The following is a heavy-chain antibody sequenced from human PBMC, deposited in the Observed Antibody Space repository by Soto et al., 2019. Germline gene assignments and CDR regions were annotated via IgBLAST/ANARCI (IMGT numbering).Heavy chain of an antibody. CDR2: IGRSGETI. J-gene: IGHJ4*02. D-gene: IGHD6-6*01. Sequence: GSLRLSCVGSGFTFSSFEMNWVRQTPGKGLEWLSYIGRSGETIYYADSVRGRFTISRDNAKSSLFLQMTGLRDEDTGIYYCARDSRGGAARRPTFYYWGRGTLVTVSS. V-gene: IGHV3-48*03. CDR3: ARDSRGGAARRPTFYY. CDR1: GFTFSSFE.